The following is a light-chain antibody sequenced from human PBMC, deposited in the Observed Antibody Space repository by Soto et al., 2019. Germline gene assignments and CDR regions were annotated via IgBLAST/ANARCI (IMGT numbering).Light chain of an antibody. J-gene: IGLJ1*01. Sequence: VLTQPPSVSGAPGQRVTISCTGSSSNIGTGSDVHWYQQLPGTAPKLLIYGNSNRPSGVPDRFSGSFSGTSASLAITGLQAEDEADYYCQSYDSSLSSPYGFGPGTKLTVL. CDR1: SSNIGTGSD. CDR3: QSYDSSLSSPYG. CDR2: GNS. V-gene: IGLV1-40*01.